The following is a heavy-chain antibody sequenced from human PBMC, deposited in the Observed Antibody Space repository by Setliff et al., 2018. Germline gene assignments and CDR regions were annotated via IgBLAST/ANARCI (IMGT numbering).Heavy chain of an antibody. V-gene: IGHV4-34*01. CDR1: GGSFSGYY. CDR2: INHSGST. Sequence: LSLTCAVYGGSFSGYYWSWIRQPPGKGLEWIGEINHSGSTNYNPSLKSRVTISVDTSKNQFSLKLSSVTAADTAVYYCARAGYYDSSGYYNWFDPWGQGTLVTVSS. D-gene: IGHD3-22*01. J-gene: IGHJ5*02. CDR3: ARAGYYDSSGYYNWFDP.